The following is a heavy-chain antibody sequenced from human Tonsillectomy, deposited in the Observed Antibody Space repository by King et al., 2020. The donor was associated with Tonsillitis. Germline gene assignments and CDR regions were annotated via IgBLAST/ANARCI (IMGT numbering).Heavy chain of an antibody. J-gene: IGHJ5*02. D-gene: IGHD5-24*01. V-gene: IGHV3-11*01. CDR3: ARSSKKWLLSNWFDP. CDR2: ISSSGSTI. Sequence: QLVQSGGGLVKPGGSLRLSCAASGFTFSDYYMSWIRQAPGKGLEWVSYISSSGSTIYYADSVKGRFTISRDNAKNSLYVQMNSLRAEDTAVYYCARSSKKWLLSNWFDPWGQGTLVTVSS. CDR1: GFTFSDYY.